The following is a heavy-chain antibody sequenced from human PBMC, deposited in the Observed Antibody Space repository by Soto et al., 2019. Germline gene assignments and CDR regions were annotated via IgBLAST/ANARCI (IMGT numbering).Heavy chain of an antibody. Sequence: LSLTCAVYGGSFSGYYWSWIRQPPGKGLEWIGEINHSGSTNYNPSLKSRVTISVDTSKNQFSLKLSSVTAADTAVYYCARWTILGATGMDVWGQGTTVTVSS. J-gene: IGHJ6*02. V-gene: IGHV4-34*01. D-gene: IGHD1-26*01. CDR2: INHSGST. CDR3: ARWTILGATGMDV. CDR1: GGSFSGYY.